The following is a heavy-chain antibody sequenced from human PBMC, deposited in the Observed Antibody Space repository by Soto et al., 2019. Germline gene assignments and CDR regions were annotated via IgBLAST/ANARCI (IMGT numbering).Heavy chain of an antibody. V-gene: IGHV3-30*04. CDR1: GFSFGRYE. Sequence: GSLRLSCAGSGFSFGRYEMHWVRQALGKGLEWVTFTSYDGSINYYADSVKSRFTMSRDNSKNLLYLQMNSLRTEDTAVYYCVRRSTVSYYAVDVWGQGTTVTVSS. CDR3: VRRSTVSYYAVDV. CDR2: TSYDGSIN. D-gene: IGHD4-17*01. J-gene: IGHJ6*02.